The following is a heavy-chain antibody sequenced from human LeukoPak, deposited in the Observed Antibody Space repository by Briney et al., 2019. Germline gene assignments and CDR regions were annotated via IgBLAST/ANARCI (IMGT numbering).Heavy chain of an antibody. Sequence: SVTVSCKASAGTFSSYAISWVRQAPGQGLELMGGIKPIFGTLNYAQKFQGRVTITADESTSTAYMELSSLRSEDTAMYYCARDRYYDGSGYYYESEYWGQGTLVTVSS. CDR3: ARDRYYDGSGYYYESEY. D-gene: IGHD3-22*01. J-gene: IGHJ4*02. CDR1: AGTFSSYA. CDR2: IKPIFGTL. V-gene: IGHV1-69*13.